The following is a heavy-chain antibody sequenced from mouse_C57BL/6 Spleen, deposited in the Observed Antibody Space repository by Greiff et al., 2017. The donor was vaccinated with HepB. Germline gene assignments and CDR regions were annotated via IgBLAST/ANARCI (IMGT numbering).Heavy chain of an antibody. CDR3: AIVGNYFYYAMDY. CDR1: GFTFSDYY. CDR2: INYDGSST. Sequence: EVMLVESEGGLVQPGSSMKLSCTASGFTFSDYYMAWVRQVPEKGLEWVANINYDGSSTYYLDSLKSRFIISRDNAKNILYLQMSSLKSEDTATYYCAIVGNYFYYAMDYWGQGTSVTVSS. D-gene: IGHD2-1*01. V-gene: IGHV5-16*01. J-gene: IGHJ4*01.